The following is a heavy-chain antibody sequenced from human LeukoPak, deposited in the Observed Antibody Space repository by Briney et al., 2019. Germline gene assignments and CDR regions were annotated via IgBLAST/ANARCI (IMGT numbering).Heavy chain of an antibody. CDR1: GGSISSSSYY. CDR2: IYYSGST. V-gene: IGHV4-61*05. Sequence: SGTLSLTCTVSGGSISSSSYYWGWIRQPPGKGLEWIGYIYYSGSTNYNPSLKSRVTISVDTSKNQFSLKLSSVTAADTAVYYCAGGIAAAGDFDYWGQGTLVTVSS. J-gene: IGHJ4*02. CDR3: AGGIAAAGDFDY. D-gene: IGHD6-13*01.